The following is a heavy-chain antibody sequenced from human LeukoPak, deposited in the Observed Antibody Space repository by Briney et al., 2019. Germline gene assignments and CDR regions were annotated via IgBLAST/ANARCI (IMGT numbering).Heavy chain of an antibody. CDR3: ARDLAGSPHF. D-gene: IGHD1-26*01. CDR2: VHYSGST. J-gene: IGHJ4*02. V-gene: IGHV4-59*01. CDR1: GGSISGFY. Sequence: SETLSPTCSVPGGSISGFYCTWLRHSPQKGLEWIGHVHYSGSTGYNPSLKSRFTISVDTSKNQFSLTVSSVTAADTAVYYCARDLAGSPHFWGRGTLVTVSS.